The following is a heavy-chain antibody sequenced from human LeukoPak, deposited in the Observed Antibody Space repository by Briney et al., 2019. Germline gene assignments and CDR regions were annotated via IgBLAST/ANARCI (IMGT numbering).Heavy chain of an antibody. D-gene: IGHD6-19*01. CDR1: EFSVGSNY. CDR3: AKDRGRAVAGSEFDY. Sequence: GGSLRLSCAASEFSVGSNYMTWVRQAPGKGLEWVSLIYSGGSTYYADSVKGRFTISRDNAKNTLHLQMNSLRAEDTAVYYCAKDRGRAVAGSEFDYWGQGTLVTVSS. V-gene: IGHV3-66*01. CDR2: IYSGGST. J-gene: IGHJ4*02.